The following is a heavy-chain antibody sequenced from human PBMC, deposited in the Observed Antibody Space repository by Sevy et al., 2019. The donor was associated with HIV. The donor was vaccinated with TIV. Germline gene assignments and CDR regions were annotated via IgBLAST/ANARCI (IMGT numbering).Heavy chain of an antibody. CDR1: GGTFSSSA. Sequence: ASVKVSCKASGGTFSSSAITWVRQAPGQGLEWMGGIIPIFGTRNYAQIFQGRVTITADGSTSTAYMELSSLRSEDTAVYYCARPSDTSALFKWAFDIWGPGTMVTVSS. CDR2: IIPIFGTR. CDR3: ARPSDTSALFKWAFDI. J-gene: IGHJ3*02. V-gene: IGHV1-69*13. D-gene: IGHD3-22*01.